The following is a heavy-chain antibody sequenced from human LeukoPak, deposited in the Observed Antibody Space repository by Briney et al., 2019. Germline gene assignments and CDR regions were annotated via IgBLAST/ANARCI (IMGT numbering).Heavy chain of an antibody. CDR2: ISSSSSYT. V-gene: IGHV3-11*03. J-gene: IGHJ5*02. CDR3: ARYGSGLS. CDR1: GYTLSDFH. Sequence: GGSLTLLCAVSGYTLSDFHMMWVRQAPGKGLEWVSYISSSSSYTNYADSVKGRFTISRDNAKNSLYLQMNSLRAEDTYAYYIARYGSGLSWGAGTLVTVSS. D-gene: IGHD3-10*01.